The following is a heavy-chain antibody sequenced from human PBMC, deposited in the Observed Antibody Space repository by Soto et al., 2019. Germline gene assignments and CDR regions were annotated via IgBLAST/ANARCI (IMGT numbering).Heavy chain of an antibody. V-gene: IGHV4-30-4*01. Sequence: QVQLQESGPGLVKPSQTLSLTCTVSGGSISSGNYYWSWIRQPPGKGLEWIGFISYSGSTYNSTSLKSRVTISVDTSKSQFSLNLSFVTAADTAVYYWATMGTPATGLYFFDYWGQGSLVTVSS. D-gene: IGHD2-15*01. CDR3: ATMGTPATGLYFFDY. J-gene: IGHJ4*02. CDR1: GGSISSGNYY. CDR2: ISYSGST.